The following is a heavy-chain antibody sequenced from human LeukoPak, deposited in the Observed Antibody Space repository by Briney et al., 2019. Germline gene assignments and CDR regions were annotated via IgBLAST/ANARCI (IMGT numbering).Heavy chain of an antibody. Sequence: PSETLSLTCAVSGGSISSSNWWSWVRQPPGKGLEWIGEIYHSGSTNYNPSLKSRVTISVDKSKNQFSLKLSSVTAVDTAVCYCASVNDYGDPLPRYMDVWGKGTAVTVSS. D-gene: IGHD4-17*01. J-gene: IGHJ6*03. CDR1: GGSISSSNW. V-gene: IGHV4-4*02. CDR2: IYHSGST. CDR3: ASVNDYGDPLPRYMDV.